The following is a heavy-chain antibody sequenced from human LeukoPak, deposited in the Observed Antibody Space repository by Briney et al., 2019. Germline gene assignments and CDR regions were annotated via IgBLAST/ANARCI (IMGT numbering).Heavy chain of an antibody. V-gene: IGHV5-51*01. CDR3: ARGPSGTAPHYPYYTLDV. Sequence: GESLKISCKGSGYSFTSYWIAWVRQMTGKRPEWMGIIYPGDSDTTYSPSFQGQVTISADKSISTAYLQWSSLKASDTAMYYCARGPSGTAPHYPYYTLDVWGQGTTVTVSS. CDR1: GYSFTSYW. D-gene: IGHD3-10*01. J-gene: IGHJ6*02. CDR2: IYPGDSDT.